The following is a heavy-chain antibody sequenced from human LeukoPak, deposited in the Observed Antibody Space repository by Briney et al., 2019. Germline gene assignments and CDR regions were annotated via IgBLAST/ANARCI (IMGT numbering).Heavy chain of an antibody. J-gene: IGHJ3*02. CDR3: ARDRGPSTVKDAFDI. CDR2: IYYSGST. Sequence: ETLSLTCTVSGGSISSYYRSWIRQPPGKGLEWIGYIYYSGSTNYNPSLKSRVTISVDTSKNQFSLKLSSVTAADTAVYYCARDRGPSTVKDAFDIWGQGTMVTVSS. D-gene: IGHD4-17*01. CDR1: GGSISSYY. V-gene: IGHV4-59*01.